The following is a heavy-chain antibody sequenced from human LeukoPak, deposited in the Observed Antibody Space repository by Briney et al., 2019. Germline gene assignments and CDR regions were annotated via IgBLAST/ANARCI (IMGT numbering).Heavy chain of an antibody. J-gene: IGHJ6*03. V-gene: IGHV3-7*01. Sequence: GGSLRLSCAASGFTFSSYWMSWVRQAPGKGLEWVANIKQDGSEKYYVDSVKGRFTISRDNAKNSLYLQMNSLRAEDTAVYYCARDRYSSSWSYYYYYYYMDVWGKGTTVTVSS. D-gene: IGHD6-13*01. CDR1: GFTFSSYW. CDR3: ARDRYSSSWSYYYYYYYMDV. CDR2: IKQDGSEK.